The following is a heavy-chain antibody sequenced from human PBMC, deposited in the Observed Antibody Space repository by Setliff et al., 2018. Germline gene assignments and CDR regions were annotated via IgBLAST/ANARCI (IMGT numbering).Heavy chain of an antibody. CDR3: ARDGGGYSGYFDF. D-gene: IGHD5-12*01. V-gene: IGHV4-31*03. Sequence: NPSETLSLTCTVSGGSISSGGYYWSWIRQHPGKGLEWIGYIYYSGSTYYNPSLKSRVTISVDTSKNQFSLKLSSVTAADTAVYYCARDGGGYSGYFDFWGQGAPVTVSS. CDR1: GGSISSGGYY. CDR2: IYYSGST. J-gene: IGHJ4*02.